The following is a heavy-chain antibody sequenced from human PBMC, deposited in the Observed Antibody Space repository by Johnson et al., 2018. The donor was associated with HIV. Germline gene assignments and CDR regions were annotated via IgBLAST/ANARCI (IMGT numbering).Heavy chain of an antibody. D-gene: IGHD1-26*01. J-gene: IGHJ3*02. CDR3: ARVGVGATGLGTGADAFDI. Sequence: VQLVESGGGVIRPGGSLRLSCAASGFTFDGYGMSWVRQAPGKGLEWVSGINWNGGRTYYADSVKGRFTISRENSKNTVYLQMNSLRAEDTAVYYCARVGVGATGLGTGADAFDIWGQGTMVTVSS. V-gene: IGHV3-20*04. CDR1: GFTFDGYG. CDR2: INWNGGRT.